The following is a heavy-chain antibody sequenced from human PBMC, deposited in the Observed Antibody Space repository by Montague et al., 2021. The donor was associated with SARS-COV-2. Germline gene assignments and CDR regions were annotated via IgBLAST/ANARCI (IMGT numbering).Heavy chain of an antibody. CDR1: GFTFSNSP. V-gene: IGHV3-23*03. D-gene: IGHD3-9*01. J-gene: IGHJ5*02. CDR3: AKVGDILTGYSLINLDA. Sequence: SLRLSCAASGFTFSNSPMSWVRQAPGKGLDWVSVIHSAGRGTYYADSVXGRFTISRDNLKNTVYLQMNSLRDVDTALYYCAKVGDILTGYSLINLDAWGQGTLVVVSS. CDR2: IHSAGRGT.